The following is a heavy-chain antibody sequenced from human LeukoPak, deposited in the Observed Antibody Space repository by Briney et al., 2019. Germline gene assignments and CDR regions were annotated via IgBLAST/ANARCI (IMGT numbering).Heavy chain of an antibody. CDR1: GGSFSGYY. V-gene: IGHV4-34*01. CDR2: INHSGST. CDR3: ARGLAGGRYSYSSEI. J-gene: IGHJ3*02. Sequence: PSETLSLTCAVYGGSFSGYYWSWIRQPPGKGLEWIGEINHSGSTNYNPSLKSRVTISVDTSKNQFSLKLSSVTAADTAVYYCARGLAGGRYSYSSEIWGQGTMVTVSS. D-gene: IGHD5-18*01.